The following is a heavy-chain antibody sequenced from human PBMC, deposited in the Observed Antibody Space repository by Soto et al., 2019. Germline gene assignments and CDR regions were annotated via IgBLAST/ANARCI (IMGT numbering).Heavy chain of an antibody. J-gene: IGHJ6*02. CDR2: INPNSGGT. D-gene: IGHD6-13*01. CDR1: GYAFTGYY. Sequence: ASVKVSCKASGYAFTGYYMHWVRQAPGQGLEWMGWINPNSGGTNYAQKFQGWVTMTRDTSISTAYMELSRLRSDDTAVYYCARAGGEGSSWYKGGDYYYGMDVWGQGTTVTVSS. V-gene: IGHV1-2*04. CDR3: ARAGGEGSSWYKGGDYYYGMDV.